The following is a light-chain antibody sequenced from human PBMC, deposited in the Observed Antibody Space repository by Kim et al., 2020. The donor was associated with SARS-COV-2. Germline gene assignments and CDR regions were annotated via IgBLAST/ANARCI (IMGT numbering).Light chain of an antibody. CDR3: NSRDSSGNHLNWV. CDR2: GKN. CDR1: SLRSYY. Sequence: SSELTQDPAVSVALGLTVRITCQGDSLRSYYASWYQQKPGQAPVLVIYGKNNRPSGIPDRFSGSSSGNTASLTITGAQAEDEADYYCNSRDSSGNHLNWV. J-gene: IGLJ3*02. V-gene: IGLV3-19*01.